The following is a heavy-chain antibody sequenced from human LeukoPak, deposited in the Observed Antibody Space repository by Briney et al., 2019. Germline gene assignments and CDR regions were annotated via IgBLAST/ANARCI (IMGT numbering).Heavy chain of an antibody. CDR1: GGSISSYY. CDR2: IYTSGST. V-gene: IGHV4-4*07. CDR3: ARVALEGVSAYYIDY. D-gene: IGHD3-22*01. Sequence: PSETLSLTCTVSGGSISSYYWSWIRQPAGKGLEWIGRIYTSGSTNYNPSLKSRVTMSVDTSKNQFSLKLSSVTAADTAVYYCARVALEGVSAYYIDYWGRGTLVTVSS. J-gene: IGHJ4*02.